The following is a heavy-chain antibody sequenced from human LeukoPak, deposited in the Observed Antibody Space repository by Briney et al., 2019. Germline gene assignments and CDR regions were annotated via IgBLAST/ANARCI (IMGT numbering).Heavy chain of an antibody. Sequence: GGSLRLSCAASGFTFSSYEMNWVRQAPRKGLEWVSYISSSGSTIYYADSVKGRFTISRDNAKNSLYLQMNSLRAEDTAVYYCAELGITMIGDVWGKGTTVTISS. D-gene: IGHD3-10*02. CDR2: ISSSGSTI. CDR3: AELGITMIGDV. J-gene: IGHJ6*04. CDR1: GFTFSSYE. V-gene: IGHV3-48*03.